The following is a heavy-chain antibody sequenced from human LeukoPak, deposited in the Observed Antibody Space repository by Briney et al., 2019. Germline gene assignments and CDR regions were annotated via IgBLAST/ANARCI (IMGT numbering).Heavy chain of an antibody. CDR3: ARERFGEYYYYGMDV. Sequence: SETLSLTCTVSGGSISNYYWSWIRQPPGKRLEWIGYIYSSGSTNYNPSLKSRVTISVDTSKNQFSLKLSSVTAADTAVYYCARERFGEYYYYGMDVWGQGTTVTVSS. J-gene: IGHJ6*02. CDR2: IYSSGST. V-gene: IGHV4-59*01. D-gene: IGHD3-10*01. CDR1: GGSISNYY.